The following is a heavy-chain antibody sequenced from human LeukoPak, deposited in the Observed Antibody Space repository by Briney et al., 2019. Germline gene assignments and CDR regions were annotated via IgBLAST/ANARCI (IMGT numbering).Heavy chain of an antibody. CDR2: ISWNSGSI. Sequence: GGSLRLSCAASGFTFDDYAMHWVRQAPGKGLEWVSGISWNSGSIGYADSVKGRFTISRDNAKNSLYLQMNSLRAEDTAVYYCARVGYYYDSSGPGSGYWGQGTLVTVSS. V-gene: IGHV3-9*01. CDR1: GFTFDDYA. J-gene: IGHJ4*02. CDR3: ARVGYYYDSSGPGSGY. D-gene: IGHD3-22*01.